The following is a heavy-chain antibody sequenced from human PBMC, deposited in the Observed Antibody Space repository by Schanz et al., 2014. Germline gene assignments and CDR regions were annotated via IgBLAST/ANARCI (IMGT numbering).Heavy chain of an antibody. D-gene: IGHD4-4*01. V-gene: IGHV3-23*04. CDR3: ASADYTNYFDY. CDR1: GITFSDYA. CDR2: IASGGSHT. Sequence: EVQLVESGGGLVQPGGSLRLSCAASGITFSDYAMSWVRQAPGKGLEWVSTIASGGSHTFYADSVTGRFTISGDNSKNTLFLQMNSLRGEDTAVYYCASADYTNYFDYWGQGTLVTVSS. J-gene: IGHJ4*02.